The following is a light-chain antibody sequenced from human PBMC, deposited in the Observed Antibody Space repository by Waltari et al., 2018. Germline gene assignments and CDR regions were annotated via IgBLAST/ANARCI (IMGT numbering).Light chain of an antibody. CDR1: RSDIGLYDY. J-gene: IGLJ1*01. V-gene: IGLV2-14*03. CDR3: SAYTATDTYV. CDR2: DVS. Sequence: SALTQPASMSGSPGQSITISCTGTRSDIGLYDYVSWYQQHPGKAPKLIISDVSQPPSGVTARFSGSKSGYTASLTISGLQAEDEADYYCSAYTATDTYVFGSGTTVTVL.